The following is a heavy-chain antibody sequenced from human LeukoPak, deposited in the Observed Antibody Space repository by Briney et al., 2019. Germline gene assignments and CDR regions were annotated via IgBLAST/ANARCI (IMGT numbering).Heavy chain of an antibody. J-gene: IGHJ6*02. V-gene: IGHV3-23*01. CDR3: ARDRPGGIVVVPAAILDV. D-gene: IGHD2-2*02. Sequence: GGSLRLSCAASGFTFSSYAMGWVRQAPGKGLEWVSAISGSGGSTYYADSVKGRFTISRDNSKNTLYLQMNSLRAEDTAVYYCARDRPGGIVVVPAAILDVWGQGTTVTVSS. CDR1: GFTFSSYA. CDR2: ISGSGGST.